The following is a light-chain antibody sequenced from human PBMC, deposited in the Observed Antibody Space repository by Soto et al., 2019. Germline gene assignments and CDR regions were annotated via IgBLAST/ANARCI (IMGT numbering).Light chain of an antibody. J-gene: IGKJ5*01. Sequence: EIGLTQSPGTLSLSPGERATLSCRASQRSPLAWYQQKPGQAPRLLIFGASHRATGIPDRFSGSGSGTDFTLTISRLEPEDFAVYYCQQYGTSPRTFGQGTREAIK. CDR2: GAS. CDR1: QRSP. CDR3: QQYGTSPRT. V-gene: IGKV3-20*01.